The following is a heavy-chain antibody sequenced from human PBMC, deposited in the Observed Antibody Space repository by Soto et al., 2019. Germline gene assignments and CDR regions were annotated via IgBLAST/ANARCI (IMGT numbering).Heavy chain of an antibody. J-gene: IGHJ3*02. CDR3: ASTGDYCSGGSCQLNDAFDI. V-gene: IGHV5-51*01. D-gene: IGHD2-15*01. Sequence: GESLKISCKGSGYSFTSYWIGWVRQMPGKGLEWMGIIYPGDSDTRYSPSFQGQVTISADKSISTAYLQWSSLKASDTAMYYCASTGDYCSGGSCQLNDAFDIWGQGTMVTVSS. CDR1: GYSFTSYW. CDR2: IYPGDSDT.